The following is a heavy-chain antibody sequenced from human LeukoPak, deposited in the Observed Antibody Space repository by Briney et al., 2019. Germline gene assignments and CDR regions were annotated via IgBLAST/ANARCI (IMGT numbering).Heavy chain of an antibody. V-gene: IGHV3-7*01. CDR1: GLSFSSYW. CDR3: ARLSGSANFDY. D-gene: IGHD5-12*01. Sequence: GGSLRLSCAGSGLSFSSYWVSWVRQAPGEGLEWVANIKQDGSDKYYVDSVKGRFTISRDNAKNSLYLQMNSLTAEDTAMYYCARLSGSANFDYWGQGTLVTVSS. CDR2: IKQDGSDK. J-gene: IGHJ4*02.